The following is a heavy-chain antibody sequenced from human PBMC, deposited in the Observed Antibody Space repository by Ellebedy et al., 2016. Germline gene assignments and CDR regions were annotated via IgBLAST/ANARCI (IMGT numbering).Heavy chain of an antibody. CDR2: ISYDGSNK. V-gene: IGHV3-30-3*01. D-gene: IGHD3-3*01. CDR1: GFTFSSYA. J-gene: IGHJ4*02. Sequence: GESLKISCTASGFTFSSYAMHWVRQAPGKGLEWVAVISYDGSNKHYADFVKGRFTISRDNAKNSLYLQMNSLRDEDTAVYYCARCPGGITIFGVVTFYFDYWGQGTLVTVSS. CDR3: ARCPGGITIFGVVTFYFDY.